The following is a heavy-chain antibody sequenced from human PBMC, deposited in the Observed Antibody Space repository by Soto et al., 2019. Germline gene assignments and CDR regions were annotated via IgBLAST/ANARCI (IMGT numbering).Heavy chain of an antibody. V-gene: IGHV1-18*01. CDR2: ISAYNGNT. D-gene: IGHD6-19*01. J-gene: IGHJ4*02. CDR1: GYTFTSYG. Sequence: ASVKVSCKASGYTFTSYGISWVRQAPGQGLEWKGWISAYNGNTNYAQKLQGRVTMTTDTSTSTAYMELMSLRSDDTAVYYCAINPMYSSGEDYWGQGTLVTVSS. CDR3: AINPMYSSGEDY.